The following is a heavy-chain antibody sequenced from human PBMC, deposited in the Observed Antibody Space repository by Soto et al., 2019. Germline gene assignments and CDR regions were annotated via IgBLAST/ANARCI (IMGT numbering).Heavy chain of an antibody. J-gene: IGHJ4*02. CDR3: TATQYCGGDCYLSG. CDR1: GFTFSGSA. Sequence: GGSLRLSCAASGFTFSGSAMHWVRQASGKGLEWVGRIRSKANSYATAYAASVKGRFTISRDDSKNTAYLQMNSLKTEDTAVYYCTATQYCGGDCYLSGWGQGTLVTVSS. CDR2: IRSKANSYAT. V-gene: IGHV3-73*01. D-gene: IGHD2-21*02.